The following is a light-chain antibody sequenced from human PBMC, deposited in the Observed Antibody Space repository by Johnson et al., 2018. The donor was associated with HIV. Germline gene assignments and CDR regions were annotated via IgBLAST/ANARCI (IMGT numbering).Light chain of an antibody. V-gene: IGLV1-51*01. Sequence: QSVLTQSPSVSAAPGQKVTISCSGSSSKIGNKYVSWYQQFPGTAPKVLIYDNSKRPSGIPDRFSGSTSVTSATLVITGLQTGDEADYYCGTWDSSLNADNYVFGTGTKVTVL. CDR3: GTWDSSLNADNYV. CDR1: SSKIGNKY. CDR2: DNS. J-gene: IGLJ1*01.